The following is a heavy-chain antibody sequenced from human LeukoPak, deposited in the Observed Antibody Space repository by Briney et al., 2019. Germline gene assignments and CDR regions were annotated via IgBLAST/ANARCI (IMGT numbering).Heavy chain of an antibody. D-gene: IGHD2-15*01. CDR3: ASRSYSGGFRYYYYYGMDV. Sequence: GASVKVSCKASGYTFTSYDINWVRQAPGQGLEWMGGIIPIFGTANYAQKFQGRVTITADESTSTAYMELSSLRSEDTAVYYCASRSYSGGFRYYYYYGMDVWGQGTTVTVSS. J-gene: IGHJ6*02. CDR2: IIPIFGTA. V-gene: IGHV1-69*13. CDR1: GYTFTSYD.